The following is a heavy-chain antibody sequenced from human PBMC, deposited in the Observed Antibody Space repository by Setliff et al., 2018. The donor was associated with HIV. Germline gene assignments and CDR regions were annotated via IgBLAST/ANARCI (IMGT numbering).Heavy chain of an antibody. J-gene: IGHJ4*02. CDR1: GGSISSYY. CDR3: ARHSPTDY. CDR2: INTSGTT. V-gene: IGHV4-4*09. Sequence: SETLSLTCTVSGGSISSYYWSWVRQPPGKGLEWIGYINTSGTTNYNPSLKSRVTISVDTSKNQFTLKWSSVTAADTAVYYCARHSPTDYWGQGTLVTVSS.